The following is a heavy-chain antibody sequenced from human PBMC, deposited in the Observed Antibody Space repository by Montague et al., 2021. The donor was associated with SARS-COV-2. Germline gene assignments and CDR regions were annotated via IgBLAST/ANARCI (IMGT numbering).Heavy chain of an antibody. CDR2: TYYRSKWYT. Sequence: CAISGDSVSSHSAAWNWIRQSPSGGLEWLGRTYYRSKWYTDYAPSVKTRITITPDTSNNQFSLHLNSVTPGATAVYYCAREGTVPGPRGIYFDDWGQGTLVTVSS. V-gene: IGHV6-1*01. J-gene: IGHJ4*02. CDR3: AREGTVPGPRGIYFDD. D-gene: IGHD1-1*01. CDR1: GDSVSSHSAA.